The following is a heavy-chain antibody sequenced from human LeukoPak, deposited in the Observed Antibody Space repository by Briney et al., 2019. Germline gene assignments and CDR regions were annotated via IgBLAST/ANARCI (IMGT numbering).Heavy chain of an antibody. Sequence: GGSLRLYCAASGFTFSSYSMNWVRQAPGKGLEWVSSISSSSSYIYYADSVKGRFTISRDNAKNSLYLQMNSLRAEDTAVYYCARDTAAAGIDYFDYWGQGTLVTVSS. J-gene: IGHJ4*02. CDR3: ARDTAAAGIDYFDY. CDR2: ISSSSSYI. D-gene: IGHD6-13*01. CDR1: GFTFSSYS. V-gene: IGHV3-21*01.